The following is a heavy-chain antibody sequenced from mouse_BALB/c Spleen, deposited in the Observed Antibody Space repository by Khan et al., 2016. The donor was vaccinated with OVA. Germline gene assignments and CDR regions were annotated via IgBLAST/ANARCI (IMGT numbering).Heavy chain of an antibody. CDR2: VSTGGGYT. Sequence: EVELVESGGDLVKPGGSLKLSCAASGFTFSTYGMSWVRQTPDKRLEWVATVSTGGGYTYYPDSVKGRFTFSRDNAKNTLYLQMSSLKSEDTAMFYCERLAYYYDSEGFAYWGQGTLVTVSA. V-gene: IGHV5-6*01. J-gene: IGHJ3*01. CDR1: GFTFSTYG. D-gene: IGHD1-1*01. CDR3: ERLAYYYDSEGFAY.